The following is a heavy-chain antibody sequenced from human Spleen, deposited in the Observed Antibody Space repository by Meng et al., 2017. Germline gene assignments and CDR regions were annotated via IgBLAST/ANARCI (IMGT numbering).Heavy chain of an antibody. CDR1: GGSFSDYY. Sequence: QVPLQHGGEGLLKPSETLSLTCVVSGGSFSDYYWSWIRQPPGKGLEWIGEINHSGSTNYNPSLKSRATISVDTSQNNLSLKLSSVTAADSAVYYCARGPTTMAHDFDYWGQGTLVTVSS. CDR3: ARGPTTMAHDFDY. CDR2: INHSGST. J-gene: IGHJ4*02. V-gene: IGHV4-34*01. D-gene: IGHD4-11*01.